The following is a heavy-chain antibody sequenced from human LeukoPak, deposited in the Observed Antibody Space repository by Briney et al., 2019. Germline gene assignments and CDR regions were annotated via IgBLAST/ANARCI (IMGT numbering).Heavy chain of an antibody. V-gene: IGHV1-69*13. Sequence: ASVKVSCKASGGTFSSYAISWVRQAPGQGLEWMGGIIPIFGTANYAQKFQGRVTITADESTSTAYMELSSLRSEDTAVYYCARADSSGYYLENWFDPWGQGTLVTVSS. D-gene: IGHD3-22*01. CDR2: IIPIFGTA. CDR1: GGTFSSYA. CDR3: ARADSSGYYLENWFDP. J-gene: IGHJ5*02.